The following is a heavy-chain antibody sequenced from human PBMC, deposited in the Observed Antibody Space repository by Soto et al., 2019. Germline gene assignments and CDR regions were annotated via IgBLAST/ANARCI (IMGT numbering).Heavy chain of an antibody. V-gene: IGHV4-31*03. CDR1: GGSISSGGDY. Sequence: PSETLSLTCTVSGGSISSGGDYWSWIRQHPGKGLEWIGYIYYSGSTYYNPSLKSRVTISVDTSKNQFSLKLSSVTAADTAVYYCARGIGSYDFWSGYQYYFDYWGQGTLVTVSS. CDR3: ARGIGSYDFWSGYQYYFDY. D-gene: IGHD3-3*01. CDR2: IYYSGST. J-gene: IGHJ4*02.